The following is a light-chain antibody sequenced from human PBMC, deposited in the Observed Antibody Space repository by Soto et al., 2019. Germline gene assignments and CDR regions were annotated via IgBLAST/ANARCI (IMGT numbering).Light chain of an antibody. CDR3: QQYGSSPPT. V-gene: IGKV3-20*01. Sequence: EIVLTQSPATLSLSPGERTTLSCWASQSLSSNYLAWYQQRPGQGPTLLIYSASRRATGIPDRFSGSGSGTYFTLTINRLEPEDFAVYYCQQYGSSPPTFGQGTKVDI. CDR1: QSLSSNY. J-gene: IGKJ1*01. CDR2: SAS.